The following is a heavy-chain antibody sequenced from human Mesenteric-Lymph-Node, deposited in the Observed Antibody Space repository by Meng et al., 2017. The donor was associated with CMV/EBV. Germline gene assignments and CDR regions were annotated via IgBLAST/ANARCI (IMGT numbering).Heavy chain of an antibody. J-gene: IGHJ4*02. V-gene: IGHV3-7*01. CDR1: GFTFSSYW. CDR2: INPDGSQR. D-gene: IGHD3-22*01. CDR3: AKAHKISIVVIFFDY. Sequence: GESLKISCAASGFTFSSYWMSWVRQAPGKGLEWVANINPDGSQRNYVDSVKGRFTISRDSAKNSLYLQLNSLRVEDTAVYYCAKAHKISIVVIFFDYWGQGTLVTVSS.